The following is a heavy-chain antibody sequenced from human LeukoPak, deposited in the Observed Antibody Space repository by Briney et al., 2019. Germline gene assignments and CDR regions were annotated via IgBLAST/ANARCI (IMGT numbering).Heavy chain of an antibody. V-gene: IGHV3-23*01. Sequence: PGGSLRLSCAASGFTFSSYAMSWVRQAPGKGLEWVSAISGSGGSTYYADSVKGRFTISRDNSKNTLYLQMNSLRAEGTAVYYCAKSDSAVAGTQMTDYWGQGTLVTVSS. CDR3: AKSDSAVAGTQMTDY. CDR2: ISGSGGST. J-gene: IGHJ4*02. CDR1: GFTFSSYA. D-gene: IGHD6-19*01.